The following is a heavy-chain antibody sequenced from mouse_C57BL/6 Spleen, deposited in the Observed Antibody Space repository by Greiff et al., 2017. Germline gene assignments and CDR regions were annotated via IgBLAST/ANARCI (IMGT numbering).Heavy chain of an antibody. J-gene: IGHJ2*01. Sequence: DVMLVESGGGLVQPGGSLSLSCAASGFTFTDYYMSWVRQPPGKALEWLGFIRNKANGYTTEYSASVKGRFTISRDNSQSILYLQMNALRAEDSATYYCARGGDYDGFDYWGQGTTLTVSS. CDR3: ARGGDYDGFDY. V-gene: IGHV7-3*01. CDR1: GFTFTDYY. CDR2: IRNKANGYTT. D-gene: IGHD2-4*01.